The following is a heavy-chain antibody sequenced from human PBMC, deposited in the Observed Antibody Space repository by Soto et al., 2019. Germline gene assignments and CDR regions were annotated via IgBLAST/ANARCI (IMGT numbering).Heavy chain of an antibody. D-gene: IGHD2-21*01. CDR3: ARGLSIAIHDVFDI. CDR1: GFTFDDYG. Sequence: GGSLRLSCAASGFTFDDYGMSWVRQAPGKGLEWVSGINWNGGSTGYADSVKSRFTISRDNAKNSLYLQMNSLRAEDTALYHCARGLSIAIHDVFDIWGQGTMVTVSS. V-gene: IGHV3-20*01. J-gene: IGHJ3*02. CDR2: INWNGGST.